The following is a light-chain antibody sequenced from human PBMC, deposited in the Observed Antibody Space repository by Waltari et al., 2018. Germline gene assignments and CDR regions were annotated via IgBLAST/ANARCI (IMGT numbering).Light chain of an antibody. CDR1: QSVNGA. J-gene: IGKJ1*01. CDR3: QHYLRLPVT. CDR2: HAS. Sequence: EIVLTQSPGTVSLSPGEGATLSCRASQSVNGALAWYQQKPGQAPRLLIYHASNRATGSPDRFSGSGSGTDFSLTISRLEPEDFAVYYCQHYLRLPVTFGQGTKVEI. V-gene: IGKV3-20*01.